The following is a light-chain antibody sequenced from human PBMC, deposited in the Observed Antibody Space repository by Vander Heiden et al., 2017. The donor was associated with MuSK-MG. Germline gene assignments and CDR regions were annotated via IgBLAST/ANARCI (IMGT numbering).Light chain of an antibody. J-gene: IGLJ3*02. CDR3: MIWHSAWV. CDR1: SGFYLGTYN. V-gene: IGLV5-45*03. CDR2: YKPDSVR. Sequence: QAALTHPSSLSASPGASVSLLCHLRSGFYLGTYNIYCYQHKQGSPPQYPLRYKPDSVRQQGAGVPSRFSGSKDTAANAATLFISGLKAEDEADYFWMIWHSAWVVGGGTKLTVL.